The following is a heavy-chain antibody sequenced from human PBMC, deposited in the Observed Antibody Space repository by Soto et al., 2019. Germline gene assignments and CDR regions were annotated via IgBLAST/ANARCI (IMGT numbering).Heavy chain of an antibody. J-gene: IGHJ4*02. CDR3: ARGAGSCSGGSCFTLPFDY. D-gene: IGHD2-15*01. CDR2: IIPIFGTA. V-gene: IGHV1-69*01. CDR1: GGTFSSYA. Sequence: QVQLVQSGAEVKKPGSSVKVSCKASGGTFSSYAISWVRQAPGQGLEWMGGIIPIFGTANYAQKFQGRVTITADESTSTAYMELSSLRSEDTAVYYCARGAGSCSGGSCFTLPFDYWGQGTLVTVSS.